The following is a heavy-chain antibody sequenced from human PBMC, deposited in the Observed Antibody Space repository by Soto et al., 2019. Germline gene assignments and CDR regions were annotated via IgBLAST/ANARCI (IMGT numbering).Heavy chain of an antibody. J-gene: IGHJ4*02. V-gene: IGHV1-69*01. CDR1: GGTFSSYA. CDR2: IIPIFGTA. Sequence: QVQLVQSGAEVKKPGSSVKVSCKASGGTFSSYAISWVRQAPGQGLEWMGGIIPIFGTANYAQKFQGRVTITADESTSTAYMELSRLRSEDTAVYYCARARIAARWYYFDYWGQGTLVTVSS. CDR3: ARARIAARWYYFDY. D-gene: IGHD6-6*01.